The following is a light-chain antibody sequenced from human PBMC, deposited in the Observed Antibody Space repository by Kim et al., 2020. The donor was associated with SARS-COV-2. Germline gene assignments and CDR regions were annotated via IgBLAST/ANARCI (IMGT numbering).Light chain of an antibody. V-gene: IGKV1-5*03. J-gene: IGKJ1*01. Sequence: DIQMTQSPSTLSASVGDRVTITCRASQSISLWLAWYQQKPGKAPKLLIYESSTLASGVPSRLSGSASGTEFTLTISSLQPDDFAIYYYHQYYTYPWTFGRGTKVDIK. CDR1: QSISLW. CDR2: ESS. CDR3: HQYYTYPWT.